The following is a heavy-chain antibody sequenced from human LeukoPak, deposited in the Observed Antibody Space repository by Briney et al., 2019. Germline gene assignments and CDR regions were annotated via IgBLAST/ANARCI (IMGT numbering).Heavy chain of an antibody. Sequence: GGSLRLSCAASGFTFSSYAMHWVRQAPGKGLEWVAVISYDGSNKYYADSVKGRFTISRDNSKNTLYLQMNSLRAEDTAVYYCARDYYDSSGYWAPPTPLDYWGQGTLATVSS. J-gene: IGHJ4*02. CDR1: GFTFSSYA. D-gene: IGHD3-22*01. CDR3: ARDYYDSSGYWAPPTPLDY. V-gene: IGHV3-30-3*01. CDR2: ISYDGSNK.